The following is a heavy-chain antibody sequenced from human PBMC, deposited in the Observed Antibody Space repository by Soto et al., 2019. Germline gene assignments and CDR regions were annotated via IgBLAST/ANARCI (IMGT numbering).Heavy chain of an antibody. Sequence: QVQLVESGGGVVQPGRCLRLSCAASGFTFSSYGMHWVRQAPGKGLEWVAVIWYDGSNKYYADSVKGRFTISRDNSKNTLYLQMNSLRAEDTAVYYCARDHLYAKGGYFDLWGRGTLVTVSS. J-gene: IGHJ2*01. D-gene: IGHD2-2*01. CDR1: GFTFSSYG. CDR3: ARDHLYAKGGYFDL. V-gene: IGHV3-33*01. CDR2: IWYDGSNK.